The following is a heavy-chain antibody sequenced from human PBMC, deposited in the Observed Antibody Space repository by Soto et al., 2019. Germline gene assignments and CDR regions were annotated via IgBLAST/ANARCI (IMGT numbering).Heavy chain of an antibody. J-gene: IGHJ5*02. CDR2: ISGYNGNT. Sequence: ASVKVACKASGYSFTSYGISWVRQAPGQGLEWMGWISGYNGNTNYAQKLQGRVTMTTDTSTSTAYMELRSLRSDDTAVYYCARDRGGWFDPWGQGTLVTVSS. V-gene: IGHV1-18*01. CDR3: ARDRGGWFDP. CDR1: GYSFTSYG.